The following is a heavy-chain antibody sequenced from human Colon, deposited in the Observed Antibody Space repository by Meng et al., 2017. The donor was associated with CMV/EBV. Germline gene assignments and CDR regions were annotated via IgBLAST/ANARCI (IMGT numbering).Heavy chain of an antibody. CDR2: IYYSGSA. D-gene: IGHD3-22*01. V-gene: IGHV4-39*07. J-gene: IGHJ5*02. CDR1: GGSITRSSYY. CDR3: ARGGYGSGYYYRHWFDP. Sequence: SETLSLTCSVSGGSITRSSYYWGWIRQPPGKGLEWIGSIYYSGSAYYNPSLQSRVTISVDTAKNQFSLKLSSVTAADTAVYFCARGGYGSGYYYRHWFDPWGQGTQVTVSS.